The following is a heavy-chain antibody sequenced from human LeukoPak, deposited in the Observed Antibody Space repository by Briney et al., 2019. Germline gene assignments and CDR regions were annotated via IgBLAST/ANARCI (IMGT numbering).Heavy chain of an antibody. V-gene: IGHV3-21*01. D-gene: IGHD1-26*01. J-gene: IGHJ4*02. CDR2: ISSSSSYI. Sequence: GGSLRLSCAASGFTFSSYAMSWVRQAPGKGLEWVSSISSSSSYIYYADSVKGRFTISRDNAKNSLYLQMNSLRAEDTAVYYCARESPPRSLPGRGSYPTLFDYWGQGTLVTVSS. CDR3: ARESPPRSLPGRGSYPTLFDY. CDR1: GFTFSSYA.